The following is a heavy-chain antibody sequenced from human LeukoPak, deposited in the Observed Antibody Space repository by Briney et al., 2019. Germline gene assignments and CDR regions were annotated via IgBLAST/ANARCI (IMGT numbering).Heavy chain of an antibody. D-gene: IGHD3-16*01. V-gene: IGHV4-34*01. CDR1: GGSFSGYY. J-gene: IGHJ4*02. CDR2: INHSGST. Sequence: SETLSLTCAVYGGSFSGYYWSWIRQPPGKGLEWIGEINHSGSTNYNPSLKSRVTISVDTSKNQFSLKLSSVTAADTAVHYCASAVGGVSHWGQGTLVTVSS. CDR3: ASAVGGVSH.